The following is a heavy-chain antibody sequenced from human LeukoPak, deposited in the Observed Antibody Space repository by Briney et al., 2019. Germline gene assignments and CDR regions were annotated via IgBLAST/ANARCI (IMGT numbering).Heavy chain of an antibody. Sequence: SETLSLTCAVYGGSFSGYYWSWIRQPPGKGLEWIGEINHSGSTNYNPSLKSRVTMSVDTSKNQFSLKLSSVTAADTAVYYCARDSRRVAGKGYMDVWGKGTTVTISS. V-gene: IGHV4-34*01. D-gene: IGHD6-19*01. CDR1: GGSFSGYY. CDR2: INHSGST. J-gene: IGHJ6*03. CDR3: ARDSRRVAGKGYMDV.